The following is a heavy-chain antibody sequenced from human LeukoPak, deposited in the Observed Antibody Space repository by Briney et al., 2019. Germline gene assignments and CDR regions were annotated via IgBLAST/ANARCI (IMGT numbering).Heavy chain of an antibody. J-gene: IGHJ4*02. CDR2: INAGNGDT. CDR1: GYTFTNYA. V-gene: IGHV1-3*01. CDR3: ARGLWSAHRREYYFDS. Sequence: ASVKVSCKASGYTFTNYAVNWLRQAPGQRLEWMGWINAGNGDTKFSQNYQARVTITRDASASTAYMGLSSLTSEDTAVYFCARGLWSAHRREYYFDSWGQGTLVTVSS. D-gene: IGHD3-3*01.